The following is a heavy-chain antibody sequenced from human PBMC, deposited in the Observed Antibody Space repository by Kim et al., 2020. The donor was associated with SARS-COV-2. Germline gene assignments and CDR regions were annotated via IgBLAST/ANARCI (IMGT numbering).Heavy chain of an antibody. D-gene: IGHD3-3*01. CDR3: ARDTYDFWSGYYTPGYFDY. J-gene: IGHJ4*02. V-gene: IGHV3-66*01. Sequence: GRFTISRDSSKTTLYLQMNSLRAEDTAVYYCARDTYDFWSGYYTPGYFDYWGQGTLVTVSS.